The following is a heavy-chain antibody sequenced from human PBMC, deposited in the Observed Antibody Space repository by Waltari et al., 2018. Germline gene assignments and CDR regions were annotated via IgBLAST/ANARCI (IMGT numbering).Heavy chain of an antibody. V-gene: IGHV3-66*01. CDR1: GFLVGTPY. Sequence: DVQLVESGGGLVRPGGSLRLSCAASGFLVGTPYLAGTSQAPGKGLEWVSIIYRNETTYYTDSMKNRFTISRDTSKNIVYLQMKSLRVEDTAMYYCGRSNYGDYWFDPWGQGTLVSVSS. CDR2: IYRNETT. J-gene: IGHJ5*02. CDR3: GRSNYGDYWFDP. D-gene: IGHD4-17*01.